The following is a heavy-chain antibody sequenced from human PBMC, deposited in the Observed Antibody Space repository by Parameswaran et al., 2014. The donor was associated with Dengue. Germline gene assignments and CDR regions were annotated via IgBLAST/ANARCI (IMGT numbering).Heavy chain of an antibody. CDR2: INPNSGGT. J-gene: IGHJ4*02. V-gene: IGHV1-2*06. CDR3: AREETVGTAARGGFDY. Sequence: VRQAPGQGLEWMGRINPNSGGTNYAQKFQGRVTMTRDTSISTAYMELSRLRSDDTAVYYCAREETVGTAARGGFDYWGQGTLVTVSS. D-gene: IGHD6-6*01.